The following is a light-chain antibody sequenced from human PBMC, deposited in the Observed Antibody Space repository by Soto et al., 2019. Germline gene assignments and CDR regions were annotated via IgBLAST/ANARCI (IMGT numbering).Light chain of an antibody. J-gene: IGLJ1*01. CDR3: QSYDSSNSYV. V-gene: IGLV6-57*04. CDR1: SGSIASNY. CDR2: EDN. Sequence: NFMLTQPHSVSESPGKTVTISCTRSSGSIASNYVQWYQQRPGSAPTTVIYEDNQRPSGVPDRCSGSIDSSSNSASLTISGLKTEDEADYYCQSYDSSNSYVFGTGTKLTVL.